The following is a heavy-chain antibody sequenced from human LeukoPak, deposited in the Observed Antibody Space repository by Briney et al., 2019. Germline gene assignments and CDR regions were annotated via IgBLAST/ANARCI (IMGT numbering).Heavy chain of an antibody. CDR2: ISGSGTI. CDR1: GGSINSY. Sequence: PSETLSLTCTVSGGSINSYWRWIRQPAGKEVEWIGRISGSGTITYNPALRSRLSISIDTSKNQSSLKLMSVTAADTAVYYCARDSGTTGEVKFDPWGQGTLVTVSS. J-gene: IGHJ5*02. D-gene: IGHD3-10*01. V-gene: IGHV4-4*07. CDR3: ARDSGTTGEVKFDP.